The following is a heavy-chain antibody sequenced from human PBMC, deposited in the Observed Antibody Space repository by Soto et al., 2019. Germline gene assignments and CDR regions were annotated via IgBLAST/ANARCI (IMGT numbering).Heavy chain of an antibody. D-gene: IGHD3-22*01. CDR3: AKDGYYYDSSGYFDY. Sequence: PGGSLRLSCAASGFTFSSYGMHWVRQAPGKGLEWVAVISYDGSNKYYADSVKGRFTISRDNSKNTLYLQMNSPRAEDTAVYYCAKDGYYYDSSGYFDYWGQGTLVTVSS. CDR1: GFTFSSYG. J-gene: IGHJ4*02. CDR2: ISYDGSNK. V-gene: IGHV3-30*18.